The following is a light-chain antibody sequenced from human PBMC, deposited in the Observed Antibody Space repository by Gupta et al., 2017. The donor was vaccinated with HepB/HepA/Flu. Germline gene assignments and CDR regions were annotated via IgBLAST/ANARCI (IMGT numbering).Light chain of an antibody. J-gene: IGLJ2*01. Sequence: SYELTQPPSVSVSPGQTASITCSGDKLGDKYACWYQQKPGQSPVRVIYKDSKRPSGIPERFSGSNSGNKATLTISGTQAMDEDYYYCQAWDSSTAVFGGGTKLTVL. CDR2: KDS. V-gene: IGLV3-1*01. CDR3: QAWDSSTAV. CDR1: KLGDKY.